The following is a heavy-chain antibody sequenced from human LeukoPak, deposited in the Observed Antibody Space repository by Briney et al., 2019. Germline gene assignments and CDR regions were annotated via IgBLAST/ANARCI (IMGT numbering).Heavy chain of an antibody. CDR2: IYTSGST. J-gene: IGHJ6*03. Sequence: PSETLSLTCTVSDGSISSYYWSWIRQPAGKGLEWIGRIYTSGSTNYNPSLKSRVTMSVDTSKNQFSLKLSSVTAADTAVYYCARDNRGYYDSSGYYSYYYYMDVWGKGTTVTVSS. CDR3: ARDNRGYYDSSGYYSYYYYMDV. CDR1: DGSISSYY. D-gene: IGHD3-22*01. V-gene: IGHV4-4*07.